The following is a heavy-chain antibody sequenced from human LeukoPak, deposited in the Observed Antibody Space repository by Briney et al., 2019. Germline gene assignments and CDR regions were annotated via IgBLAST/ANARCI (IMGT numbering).Heavy chain of an antibody. Sequence: TGGSLRLSCAASGFPFNSYSMHWVRQAPGKGLEWVTAISDDETYKLYADSVKGRFTISRDNSKNALYLQMNSLRAEDTAVYYCARGKWLVRANYYYMDVWGKGTTVTVSS. J-gene: IGHJ6*03. CDR2: ISDDETYK. CDR3: ARGKWLVRANYYYMDV. V-gene: IGHV3-30-3*01. D-gene: IGHD6-19*01. CDR1: GFPFNSYS.